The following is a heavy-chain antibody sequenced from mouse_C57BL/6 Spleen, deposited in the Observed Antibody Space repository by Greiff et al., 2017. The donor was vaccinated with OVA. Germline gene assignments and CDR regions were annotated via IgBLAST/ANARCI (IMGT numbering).Heavy chain of an antibody. CDR3: ARGGDWDDWYFDV. J-gene: IGHJ1*03. Sequence: QVQLQQPGAELVRPGSSVKLSCKASGYTFTSYWMHWVKQRPIQGLEWIGNIDPSDSETHYNQKFKGKATLTVDKSSSTAYMPLRSLTSEDSAVYCCARGGDWDDWYFDVWGTGTTVTVSS. CDR1: GYTFTSYW. D-gene: IGHD4-1*01. V-gene: IGHV1-52*01. CDR2: IDPSDSET.